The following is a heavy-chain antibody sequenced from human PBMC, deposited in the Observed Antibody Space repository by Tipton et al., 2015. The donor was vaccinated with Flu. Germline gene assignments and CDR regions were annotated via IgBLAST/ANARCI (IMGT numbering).Heavy chain of an antibody. CDR3: ARFYDSCGYYPFHFFGMDV. D-gene: IGHD3-22*01. CDR1: GYTFTSYY. V-gene: IGHV1-46*01. Sequence: QLVQSGAEVKKPGASVKVSCKASGYTFTSYYMHWVRQAPGQGLEWMGIINPSGGSTSYAQKFQGRVTMTRDTSTSTVYMELSSLRSEGTAVFYCARFYDSCGYYPFHFFGMDVWGQGTTVTVSS. CDR2: INPSGGST. J-gene: IGHJ6*02.